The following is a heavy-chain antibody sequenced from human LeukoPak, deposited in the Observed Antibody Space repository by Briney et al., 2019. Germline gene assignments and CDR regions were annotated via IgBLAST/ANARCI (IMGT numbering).Heavy chain of an antibody. CDR2: IYYSGST. V-gene: IGHV4-31*03. CDR3: ARAGGFFSPFGY. J-gene: IGHJ4*02. D-gene: IGHD3-3*01. Sequence: SQTLSLTCTVSGGSISSGGYYWSWIRQHPGKGLEWIGYIYYSGSTYYNPSLKSRVTISVDTSKNQFSLKLTSVTAADTAVYFCARAGGFFSPFGYWGQGTLVTVSS. CDR1: GGSISSGGYY.